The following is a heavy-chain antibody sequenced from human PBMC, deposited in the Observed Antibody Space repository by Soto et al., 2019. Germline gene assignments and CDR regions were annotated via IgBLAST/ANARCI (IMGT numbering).Heavy chain of an antibody. J-gene: IGHJ3*02. Sequence: QVQLVQSGAEVKRSGASVRISCKASGYTFKRHDINWVRQATGQGPEWIGWMNPNSGNTGYAQKFQGRVTMTRDSSITTADMDLSSLTAEDTAIYYCAREGLYGSIQDNTFDIWGQGTMVSVSS. CDR3: AREGLYGSIQDNTFDI. V-gene: IGHV1-8*01. D-gene: IGHD6-19*01. CDR2: MNPNSGNT. CDR1: GYTFKRHD.